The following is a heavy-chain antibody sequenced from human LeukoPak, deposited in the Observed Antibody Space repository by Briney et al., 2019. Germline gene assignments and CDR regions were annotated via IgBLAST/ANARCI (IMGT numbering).Heavy chain of an antibody. CDR1: GFTFSSYA. J-gene: IGHJ3*01. D-gene: IGHD2/OR15-2a*01. V-gene: IGHV3-23*01. CDR2: ISGSGVST. CDR3: AKNPPGIFTEYCKPSAFDV. Sequence: LSGGSVRLSCAASGFTFSSYAMNWVRQAPGKGLEWVSGISGSGVSTYYADSVKGRVTISRDNSKNTLYLQMNSLRAEDTAIYYCAKNPPGIFTEYCKPSAFDVWGQGTMVTVSS.